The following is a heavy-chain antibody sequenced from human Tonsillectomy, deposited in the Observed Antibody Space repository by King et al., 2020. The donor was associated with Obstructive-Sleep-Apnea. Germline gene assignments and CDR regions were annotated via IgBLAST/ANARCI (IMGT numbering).Heavy chain of an antibody. V-gene: IGHV4-59*01. CDR3: ARSPFTFGGVIVKGYFDY. CDR2: IYYSGST. D-gene: IGHD3-16*02. Sequence: QLQLQESGPGLVKPSETLSLTCTVSGGSISSYYWSWIRQPPGKGLEWIGYIYYSGSTNYNPSLKIRVTISVVTSKNQFSLKLSSLTAADTAVYYCARSPFTFGGVIVKGYFDYWGQGTLVTVSS. CDR1: GGSISSYY. J-gene: IGHJ4*02.